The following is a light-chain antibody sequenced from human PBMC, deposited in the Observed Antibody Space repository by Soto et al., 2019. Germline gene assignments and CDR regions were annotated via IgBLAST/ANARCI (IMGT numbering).Light chain of an antibody. CDR3: QKYDNAPLT. J-gene: IGKJ4*01. V-gene: IGKV1-27*01. CDR2: AAY. Sequence: DIQMTQAPSSLSASVGDRVTITCRARQDISTDLAWYQQKPGKVPKLLISAAYTLQSGVPPRFSGSGSGTDFTLTISSLQPEDGATYYCQKYDNAPLTFGGGTKVEIK. CDR1: QDISTD.